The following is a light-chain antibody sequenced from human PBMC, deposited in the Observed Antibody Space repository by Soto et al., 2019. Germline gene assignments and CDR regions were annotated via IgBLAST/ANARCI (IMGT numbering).Light chain of an antibody. CDR2: GAS. CDR1: QSVSSK. J-gene: IGKJ5*01. V-gene: IGKV3-15*01. CDR3: QQYNTWPPIT. Sequence: EIVMTQSPATLSVSPGERATLSCRASQSVSSKLAWYQQKPGQAPRLLIYGASTRATGIPARFSGSGSGTEFTLTISSLQSEDVAVYYCQQYNTWPPITFGQGTRLEIK.